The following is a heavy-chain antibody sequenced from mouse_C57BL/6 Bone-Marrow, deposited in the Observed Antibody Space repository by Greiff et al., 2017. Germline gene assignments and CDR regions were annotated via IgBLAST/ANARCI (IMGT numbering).Heavy chain of an antibody. J-gene: IGHJ1*03. CDR3: AKPVPYFDV. V-gene: IGHV1-55*01. Sequence: QVQLQQPGAELVKPGASVKMSCTASGYTFTSSWITWVKQRPGQGLEWIGDIYPGSGSTNYNEKFKSKATLTVDTSSSTAYMQLSSLTSEDSAVYYCAKPVPYFDVWGTGTTVTVSS. CDR2: IYPGSGST. D-gene: IGHD1-1*01. CDR1: GYTFTSSW.